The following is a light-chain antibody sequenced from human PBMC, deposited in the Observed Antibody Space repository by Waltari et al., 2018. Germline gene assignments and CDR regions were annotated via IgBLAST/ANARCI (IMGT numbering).Light chain of an antibody. Sequence: DIVMTQSPDSLAVSLGERATINCKSSQSVLYNSNDKNYLAWYQQKPGQPPKLLIYWSSTRESGVPDRFSGSGSGTDFTLTISSLQAEDVAVYYCQQYYRSRTFGQGTKVEIK. CDR3: QQYYRSRT. V-gene: IGKV4-1*01. CDR1: QSVLYNSNDKNY. CDR2: WSS. J-gene: IGKJ1*01.